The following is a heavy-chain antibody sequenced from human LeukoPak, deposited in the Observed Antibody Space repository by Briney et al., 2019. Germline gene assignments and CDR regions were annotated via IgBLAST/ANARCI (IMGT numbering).Heavy chain of an antibody. CDR1: GGSISSGGYY. D-gene: IGHD4-17*01. J-gene: IGHJ4*02. CDR3: ARVDYGDYRFDY. Sequence: SETLSLTCTVSGGSISSGGYYWSWIRQHPGKGLEWIGYIYYSGSTYYNPSLKSRVTISVDTSKNQFSLKLSSVTAADTAVYYCARVDYGDYRFDYWGQGTLVTVSS. V-gene: IGHV4-31*03. CDR2: IYYSGST.